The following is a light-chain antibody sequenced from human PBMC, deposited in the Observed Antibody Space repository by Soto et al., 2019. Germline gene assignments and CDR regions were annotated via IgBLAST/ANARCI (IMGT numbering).Light chain of an antibody. J-gene: IGLJ3*02. Sequence: QSALTQPASVSGSPEQSITISCTGTSSDVGAYNHVSWYQQHPGKVPKVMIYEVNNRPSGVSNRFSASKSGNTASLTISGLQAEDEATYYCSSFTSGGTWVFGGGTKLTVL. CDR1: SSDVGAYNH. CDR3: SSFTSGGTWV. CDR2: EVN. V-gene: IGLV2-14*03.